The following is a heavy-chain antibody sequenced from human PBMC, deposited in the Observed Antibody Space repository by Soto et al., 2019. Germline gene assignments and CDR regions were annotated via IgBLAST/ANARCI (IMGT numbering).Heavy chain of an antibody. CDR2: IKQDGREK. CDR3: ETLLMVTWEFDY. V-gene: IGHV3-7*01. J-gene: IGHJ4*02. D-gene: IGHD2-8*01. Sequence: EVQLVESGGGLVQPGGSLRLSCIASGFRSSNYWMSWVRQAPGQGLEWVANIKQDGREKDYVDSVQGRFAISRDYRKNSMYLQIHSLRAEGAGVYYLETLLMVTWEFDYWGQGTLVTVSS. CDR1: GFRSSNYW.